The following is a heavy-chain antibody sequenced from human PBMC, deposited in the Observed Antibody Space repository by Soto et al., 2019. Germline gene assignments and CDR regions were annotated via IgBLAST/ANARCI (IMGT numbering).Heavy chain of an antibody. J-gene: IGHJ4*02. CDR2: INAGNGNT. V-gene: IGHV1-3*01. CDR3: ARVPLGTDYRIDY. D-gene: IGHD1-26*01. Sequence: QVQLVQSGAEVKKPEASVKVSCKASGYTFTSYAMHWVRQAPGQRLEWMGWINAGNGNTKYSQKFQGRVTITRDTSASTAYMELSSLRSEDTAVYYCARVPLGTDYRIDYWGQGTLVTVSS. CDR1: GYTFTSYA.